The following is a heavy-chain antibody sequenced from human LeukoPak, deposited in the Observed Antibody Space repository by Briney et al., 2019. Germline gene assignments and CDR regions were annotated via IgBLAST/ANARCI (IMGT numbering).Heavy chain of an antibody. D-gene: IGHD6-19*01. CDR2: ISAYNGNT. Sequence: ASVKVSCKASGYTFTSYGISWVRQAPGQGLEWMGWISAYNGNTNYAQKLQGRVTMTTDTSTSTAYMELSSLRSEDTAVYYCARALEPGIAVAGTFDYWGQGTLVTVSS. J-gene: IGHJ4*02. CDR1: GYTFTSYG. V-gene: IGHV1-18*01. CDR3: ARALEPGIAVAGTFDY.